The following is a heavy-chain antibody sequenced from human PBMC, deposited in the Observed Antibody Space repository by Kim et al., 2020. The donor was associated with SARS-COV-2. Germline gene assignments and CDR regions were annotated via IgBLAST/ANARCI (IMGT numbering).Heavy chain of an antibody. CDR1: GFTFGSYG. CDR3: AKDGGIGGSGYYYDFDY. D-gene: IGHD3-22*01. V-gene: IGHV3-30*18. CDR2: ISWDGSNK. J-gene: IGHJ4*02. Sequence: GGSLRLSCAASGFTFGSYGMHWVRQAPGKGLEWVAVISWDGSNKYYADSVKGRFTISRDNAKNTLYLQMNSLRAEDTAVYYCAKDGGIGGSGYYYDFDYWGQGTLVTVSS.